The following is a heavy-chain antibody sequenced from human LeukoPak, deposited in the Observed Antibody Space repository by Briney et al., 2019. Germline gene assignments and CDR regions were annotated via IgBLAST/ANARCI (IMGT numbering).Heavy chain of an antibody. D-gene: IGHD3-9*01. Sequence: SETLSLTCIVSRGSISSTSYYWGWLRQPPGKGLEWIGNIYYSGSTDYNPSLKSRVTIAVDTSKNQFSLKLSSVTAADTAVYYCAGNAGDILTGYYTFDYWGQGTLVTVSS. V-gene: IGHV4-39*07. J-gene: IGHJ4*02. CDR1: RGSISSTSYY. CDR3: AGNAGDILTGYYTFDY. CDR2: IYYSGST.